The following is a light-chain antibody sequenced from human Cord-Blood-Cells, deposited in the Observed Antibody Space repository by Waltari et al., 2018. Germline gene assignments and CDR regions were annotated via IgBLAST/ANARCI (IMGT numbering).Light chain of an antibody. V-gene: IGLV2-23*01. CDR2: EGS. J-gene: IGLJ7*01. CDR3: CSYAGSSTLAV. Sequence: QSALTQPASVSGSPGQSITISRTGTSSDVGSSNLVSWYQQHPGKAPKLMIYEGSKRPSGVSNRFSGSKSGNTASLTISGLQAEDEADYYCCSYAGSSTLAVFGGGTQLTVL. CDR1: SSDVGSSNL.